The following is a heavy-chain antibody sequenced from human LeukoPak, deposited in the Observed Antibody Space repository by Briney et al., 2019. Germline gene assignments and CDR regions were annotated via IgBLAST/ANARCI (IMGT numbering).Heavy chain of an antibody. CDR3: ARDRYYDTSGVYYFDY. Sequence: GGSPRLSCAASGFTFSSYTMHWVRQVPGKGLEWVAVISYDGINKYYGDSVKGRFTISRDISKNTVYLRMNSLRAEDTAVYYCARDRYYDTSGVYYFDYWGQGTLVTVSS. V-gene: IGHV3-30-3*01. J-gene: IGHJ4*02. CDR2: ISYDGINK. CDR1: GFTFSSYT. D-gene: IGHD3-22*01.